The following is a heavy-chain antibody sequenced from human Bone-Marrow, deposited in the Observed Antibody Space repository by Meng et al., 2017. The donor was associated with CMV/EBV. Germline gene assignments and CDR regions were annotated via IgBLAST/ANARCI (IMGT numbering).Heavy chain of an antibody. CDR2: IIPILGIA. D-gene: IGHD3-10*01. V-gene: IGHV1-69*10. Sequence: SVKVSCKASGGTFSSYAISWVRQAPGQGLEWMGGIIPILGIANYAQKFQGRVTITADKSTSTAYMELSSLRSEDTAVYSCAGRGHYGRALDIWGQGTLVTVSS. J-gene: IGHJ3*02. CDR3: AGRGHYGRALDI. CDR1: GGTFSSYA.